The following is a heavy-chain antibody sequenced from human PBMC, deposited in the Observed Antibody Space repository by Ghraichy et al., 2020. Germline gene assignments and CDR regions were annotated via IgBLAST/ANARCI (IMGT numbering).Heavy chain of an antibody. CDR1: GGSVSSGSYY. J-gene: IGHJ5*02. D-gene: IGHD1/OR15-1a*01. Sequence: SETLSLTCTVSGGSVSSGSYYWSWIRQPPGKGLEWIGYIYYSGSTNYNPSLKSRVTISVDTSKNQFSLKLSSVTAADTAVYYCARKESWNKNWFDPWGQGTLVTVSS. V-gene: IGHV4-61*01. CDR3: ARKESWNKNWFDP. CDR2: IYYSGST.